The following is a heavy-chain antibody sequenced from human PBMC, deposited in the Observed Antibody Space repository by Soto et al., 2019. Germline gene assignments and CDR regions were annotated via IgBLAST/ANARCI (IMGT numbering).Heavy chain of an antibody. CDR2: IRAYNGNT. CDR3: ARDAPPSYS. J-gene: IGHJ4*02. CDR1: GYTFTSYG. Sequence: QVQLVQSGAEVKKPGASVKVSCKASGYTFTSYGISWVRQAPGQGLEWMGWIRAYNGNTNYAQKLQGRVTMTTDTPTSPAYMALRSLRSDETAVYSCARDAPPSYSWGQGTLVTVSS. V-gene: IGHV1-18*01.